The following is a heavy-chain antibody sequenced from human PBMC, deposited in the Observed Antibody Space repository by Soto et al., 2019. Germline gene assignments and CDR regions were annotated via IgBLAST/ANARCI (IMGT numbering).Heavy chain of an antibody. CDR1: GFTFSNAW. Sequence: EVQLVESGGGLVKPGGSLRLSCAASGFTFSNAWMSWVRQAPGKGLEWVGRIKSTTDGGTTDYAAPVKGRFTISRDDSKNTLYLQMNSLKTEDTAVYYCSLGVRYCDWLFHWGQGTLVTVSS. V-gene: IGHV3-15*01. CDR2: IKSTTDGGTT. J-gene: IGHJ4*02. D-gene: IGHD3-9*01. CDR3: SLGVRYCDWLFH.